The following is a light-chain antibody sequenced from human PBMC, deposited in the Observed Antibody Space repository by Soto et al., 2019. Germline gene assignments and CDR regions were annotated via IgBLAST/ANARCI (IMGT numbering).Light chain of an antibody. J-gene: IGKJ2*01. V-gene: IGKV3-20*01. Sequence: EIVLTQSPGTLYLSPGARATLSCSASQRVSSSYQVWYQQKPGQAPRLLIYAASNRATGIPDRFIHSGSQPDCTLNSCRLEFEDFAVYYFQLFGSSPLVGQGNKLELQ. CDR2: AAS. CDR1: QRVSSSY. CDR3: QLFGSSPL.